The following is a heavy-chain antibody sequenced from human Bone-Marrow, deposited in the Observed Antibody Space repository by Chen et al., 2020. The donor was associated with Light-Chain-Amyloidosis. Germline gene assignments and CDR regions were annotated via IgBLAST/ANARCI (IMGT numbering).Heavy chain of an antibody. CDR1: GYTFPNYW. CDR3: ARRRDGYNFDY. V-gene: IGHV5-51*01. D-gene: IGHD5-12*01. J-gene: IGHJ4*02. Sequence: EVQLEQSGPEVKKPGESLKISCKGSGYTFPNYWLGWVRQMPGKGLEWMGVIYPDDSYARYSPSFEGQVTISADKSITTAYLPWRSLKASDTAMYYCARRRDGYNFDYWGQGTLVTVSS. CDR2: IYPDDSYA.